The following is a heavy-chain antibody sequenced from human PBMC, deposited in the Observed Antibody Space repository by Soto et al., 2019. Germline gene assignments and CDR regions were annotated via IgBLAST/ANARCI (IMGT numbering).Heavy chain of an antibody. J-gene: IGHJ6*02. D-gene: IGHD5-18*01. V-gene: IGHV3-30*03. CDR3: ARSETAMFFQAGMDV. CDR1: GFTFSSYG. Sequence: QVQLVESGGGVVQPGRSLRLSCAASGFTFSSYGMHWVRQAPGKGLEWVAVISYDGSNKYYADSVKGRFTISRDNSKNTLDLQMNSLRAEETAVYYWARSETAMFFQAGMDVWGQGTTVTVSS. CDR2: ISYDGSNK.